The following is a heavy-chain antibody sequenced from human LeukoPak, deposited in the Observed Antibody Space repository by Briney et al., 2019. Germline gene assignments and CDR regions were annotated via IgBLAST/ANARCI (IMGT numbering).Heavy chain of an antibody. Sequence: SETLSLTCTVSGGSISSSSYYWGWIRQPPGKGLEWIGSIYYSGSTYYNPSLKSRVTISVDTSKNQFSLKLSSVTAADTAVYYCARASSSWYYYYYYYYMDVWGKGTTVTVSS. CDR2: IYYSGST. CDR3: ARASSSWYYYYYYYYMDV. V-gene: IGHV4-39*07. CDR1: GGSISSSSYY. J-gene: IGHJ6*03. D-gene: IGHD6-13*01.